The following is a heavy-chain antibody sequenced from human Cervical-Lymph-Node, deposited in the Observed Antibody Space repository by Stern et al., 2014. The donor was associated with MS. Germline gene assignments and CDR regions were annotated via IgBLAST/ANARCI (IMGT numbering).Heavy chain of an antibody. CDR3: ARASGLFEY. V-gene: IGHV4-39*01. D-gene: IGHD3-16*01. CDR1: GGSISRSNYY. J-gene: IGHJ4*02. CDR2: VYYSGST. Sequence: VQLVESAPGLVKPSATLSLTCTVSGGSISRSNYYWGWLRLSPGKGLEWIGSVYYSGSTFYNPSLTRRVNLSVPISPKQFSLHMASETAADTGLYYCARASGLFEYWGQGVLVTVSS.